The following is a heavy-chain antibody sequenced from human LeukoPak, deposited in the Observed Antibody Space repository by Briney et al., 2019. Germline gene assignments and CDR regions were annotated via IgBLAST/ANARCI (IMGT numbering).Heavy chain of an antibody. D-gene: IGHD3-9*01. Sequence: PSETLSLTCAVYGGSFSGYYWSWIRQPPGKGLEWIGEINHSGSTNYNPSLKSRVTISVDTSKNQFSLKLSSVTAADTAVYYCARGGGYDILTGYSPDAFDIWGQGTMVTVSS. CDR3: ARGGGYDILTGYSPDAFDI. CDR1: GGSFSGYY. CDR2: INHSGST. J-gene: IGHJ3*02. V-gene: IGHV4-34*01.